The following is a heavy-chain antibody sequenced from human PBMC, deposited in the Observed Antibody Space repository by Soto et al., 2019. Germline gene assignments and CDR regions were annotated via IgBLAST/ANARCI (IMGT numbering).Heavy chain of an antibody. J-gene: IGHJ6*02. CDR3: ARGSGSYYYYYYGMDV. Sequence: QVQLVQSGAEVKKPGSSVKVSCKASGGTFSSYTISWVRQAPGQGLEWMGRIIPILGIANYAQKFQGRVTITAEKSTSTAYMELSSLRSEDTAVYYCARGSGSYYYYYYGMDVWGQGTTVTVSS. D-gene: IGHD1-26*01. V-gene: IGHV1-69*02. CDR1: GGTFSSYT. CDR2: IIPILGIA.